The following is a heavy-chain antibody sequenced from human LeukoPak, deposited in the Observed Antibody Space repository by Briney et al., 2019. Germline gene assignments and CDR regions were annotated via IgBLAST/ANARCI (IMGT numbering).Heavy chain of an antibody. CDR3: AKDMRGDYPYYYYYGMDV. V-gene: IGHV3-9*01. D-gene: IGHD4-17*01. CDR1: GFTFDDYA. Sequence: GGSLRLSCAASGFTFDDYAMHWVRQAPGKGLEWVSGIGWNSGSIGYADSVKGRFTISRDNAKNSLYLQMNSLRAEDTALYYCAKDMRGDYPYYYYYGMDVWGQGTTVTVSS. J-gene: IGHJ6*02. CDR2: IGWNSGSI.